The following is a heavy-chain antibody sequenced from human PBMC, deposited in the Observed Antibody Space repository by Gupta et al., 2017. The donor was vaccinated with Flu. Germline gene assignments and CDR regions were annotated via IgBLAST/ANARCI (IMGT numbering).Heavy chain of an antibody. D-gene: IGHD1-26*01. CDR2: IYYNGKN. V-gene: IGHV4-59*01. CDR1: GGSISRYY. CDR3: ARVSAESGSYSIDY. Sequence: QVQLQESRPGLVKPSETLSLTCTVSGGSISRYYWTWIRQAPGKGLDWIGYIYYNGKNNYKPARKSRVTISIDTSKNQLSLKLGSVIDDDTAVYYCARVSAESGSYSIDYWGQGTLFHVSS. J-gene: IGHJ4*02.